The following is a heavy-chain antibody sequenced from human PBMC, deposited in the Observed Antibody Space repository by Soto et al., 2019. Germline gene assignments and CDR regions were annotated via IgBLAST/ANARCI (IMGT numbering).Heavy chain of an antibody. Sequence: GGSLRLSCAASGFTFSSYGMHWVRQAPGKGLEWVAVIWYDGSNKYYADSVKGRFTISRDNSKNTLYLQMNSLRAEDTAVYYCARDLSGSHHDFVPQYYYYGMDVWGQGTTVTVSS. D-gene: IGHD1-26*01. J-gene: IGHJ6*02. CDR2: IWYDGSNK. V-gene: IGHV3-33*01. CDR1: GFTFSSYG. CDR3: ARDLSGSHHDFVPQYYYYGMDV.